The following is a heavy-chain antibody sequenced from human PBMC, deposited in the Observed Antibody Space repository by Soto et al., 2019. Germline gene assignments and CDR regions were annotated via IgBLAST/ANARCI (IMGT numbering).Heavy chain of an antibody. CDR2: MSYDGSNK. CDR3: GRCSSTSCHLGSDY. J-gene: IGHJ4*02. D-gene: IGHD2-2*01. CDR1: GFTFSSYA. V-gene: IGHV3-30-3*01. Sequence: GGSLRLSCAASGFTFSSYAMNWVRQAPGKGLEWVALMSYDGSNKYYADSVKGRFTISRDSSKNTLYLQMNSLRAADTAVYYCGRCSSTSCHLGSDYWGQGTLVTVSS.